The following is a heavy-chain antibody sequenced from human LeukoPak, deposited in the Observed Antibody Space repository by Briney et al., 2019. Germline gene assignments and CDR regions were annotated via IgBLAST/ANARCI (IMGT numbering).Heavy chain of an antibody. D-gene: IGHD1-26*01. CDR2: IKQDGSEK. CDR3: TRGRRATHDY. CDR1: GFTLSSYW. Sequence: GGSLRLSCAASGFTLSSYWMSWVSQAPGKGMEWVANIKQDGSEKYHVDSVKGRFTISRDDSKSIAYLQMNSLKTEDTAVYYCTRGRRATHDYWGQGTLVTVSS. J-gene: IGHJ4*02. V-gene: IGHV3-7*03.